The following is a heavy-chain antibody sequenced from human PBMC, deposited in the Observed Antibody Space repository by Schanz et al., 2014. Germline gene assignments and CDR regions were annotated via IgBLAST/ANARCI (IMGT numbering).Heavy chain of an antibody. CDR2: ISSSSSTR. Sequence: EVQLVESGGGLIQPGKSLRLSCAASGFTFSSYSMNWVRQAPGKGLEWVSYISSSSSTRYYADSVKGRFTISRDNAKNSLFLQMNSLRAEDTAVYYCARDFLLEQLGYSHYYYAMDVWGQGTTVTVSS. J-gene: IGHJ6*02. V-gene: IGHV3-48*01. D-gene: IGHD2-15*01. CDR1: GFTFSSYS. CDR3: ARDFLLEQLGYSHYYYAMDV.